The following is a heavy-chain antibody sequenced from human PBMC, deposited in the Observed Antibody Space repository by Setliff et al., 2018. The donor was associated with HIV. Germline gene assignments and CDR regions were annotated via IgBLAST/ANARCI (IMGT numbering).Heavy chain of an antibody. D-gene: IGHD1-26*01. J-gene: IGHJ4*02. CDR2: VSSSSTYI. CDR1: GFTFSHYS. Sequence: PGGSLRLSCAASGFTFSHYSMIWVRQGPGKGLEWVSSVSSSSTYIYYADSVRGRFTISRDNAKNSLYLQMNSLGAEDTAVYYCARVGVGATVFFDYWGQGTLVTSPQ. V-gene: IGHV3-21*01. CDR3: ARVGVGATVFFDY.